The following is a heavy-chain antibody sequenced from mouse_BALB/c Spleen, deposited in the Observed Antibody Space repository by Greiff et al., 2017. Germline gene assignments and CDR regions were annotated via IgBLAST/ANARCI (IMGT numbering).Heavy chain of an antibody. J-gene: IGHJ3*01. CDR2: ISSGGSYT. CDR3: ASRYDYDVAY. CDR1: GFTFSSYT. V-gene: IGHV5-9-1*01. D-gene: IGHD2-4*01. Sequence: EVMLVESGGGLVKPGGSLKLSCAASGFTFSSYTMSWVRQTPDKRLEWVATISSGGSYTYYPDSVKGRFTISRDNARNILYLQMSSLRSEDTAMYYCASRYDYDVAYWGQGTLVTVSA.